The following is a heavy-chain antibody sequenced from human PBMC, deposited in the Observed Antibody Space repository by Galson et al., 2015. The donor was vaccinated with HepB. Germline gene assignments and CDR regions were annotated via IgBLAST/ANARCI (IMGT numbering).Heavy chain of an antibody. CDR2: IWYDGSNK. Sequence: SLRLSCAASGFTFSSYGMHWVRQAPGKGLEWVAVIWYDGSNKYYADSVKGRFTISRDNSKNTLYLQMNSLRAEDTAVYYCARDQRVYGGNSHYYYYGMDVWGQGTTVTVSS. J-gene: IGHJ6*02. D-gene: IGHD4-23*01. CDR3: ARDQRVYGGNSHYYYYGMDV. V-gene: IGHV3-33*01. CDR1: GFTFSSYG.